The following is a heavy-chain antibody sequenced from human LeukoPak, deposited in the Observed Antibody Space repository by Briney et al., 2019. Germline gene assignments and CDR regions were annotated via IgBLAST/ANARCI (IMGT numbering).Heavy chain of an antibody. CDR1: GFTVSSNY. J-gene: IGHJ4*02. V-gene: IGHV3-66*01. CDR3: ARDYTVWSSGYYYEVDY. D-gene: IGHD3-22*01. CDR2: IYSGGST. Sequence: HPGGSLRLSCAASGFTVSSNYMSWVRQVPGKGLEWVSVIYSGGSTYYADSVKGRFTISRDNSKNTLYLQMNSLRAEDTAVYYCARDYTVWSSGYYYEVDYWGQGTLVTVSS.